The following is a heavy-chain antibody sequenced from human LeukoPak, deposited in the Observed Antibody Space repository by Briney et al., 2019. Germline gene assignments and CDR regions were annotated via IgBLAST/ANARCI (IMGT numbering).Heavy chain of an antibody. D-gene: IGHD3-16*01. CDR1: GFTSSSYE. Sequence: PGGSLRLSCAASGFTSSSYEMNWVRQAPGKGLEWVSGIIDSGDITYYANSVKGRFTISRDNSKNTLYLQMNSLRAEDTAVYYCAKLGGQEVYNYYVGVWGKGTTVAVSS. CDR3: AKLGGQEVYNYYVGV. CDR2: IIDSGDIT. J-gene: IGHJ6*03. V-gene: IGHV3-23*01.